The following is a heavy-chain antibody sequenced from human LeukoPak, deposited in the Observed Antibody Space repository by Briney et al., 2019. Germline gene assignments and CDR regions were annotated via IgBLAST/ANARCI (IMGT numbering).Heavy chain of an antibody. CDR2: IYYSGST. V-gene: IGHV4-39*07. Sequence: PSETLSLTCTVSGGSISSSSYYCGWIRQPPGKGLEWIGNIYYSGSTYYNPSLESRVTMSLDTSKNQFSLKLSSVTAADTAVYYCARDENGYVWGSFRAWGQGTLVTVSS. D-gene: IGHD3-16*02. CDR1: GGSISSSSYY. J-gene: IGHJ5*02. CDR3: ARDENGYVWGSFRA.